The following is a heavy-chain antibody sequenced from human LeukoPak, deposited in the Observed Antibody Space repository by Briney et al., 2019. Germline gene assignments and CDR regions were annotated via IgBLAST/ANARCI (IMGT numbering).Heavy chain of an antibody. CDR1: GFTFSSYG. CDR3: ATIRVPAAPPDV. CDR2: IRYDGSNK. D-gene: IGHD2-2*01. V-gene: IGHV3-30*02. Sequence: PGGSLRLSCAASGFTFSSYGMHWVRQAPGKGLEWVAFIRYDGSNKYYADSVKGRFTISRDNAKNSLYLQMNSLRAEDTAVYYCATIRVPAAPPDVWGKGTTVTVSS. J-gene: IGHJ6*04.